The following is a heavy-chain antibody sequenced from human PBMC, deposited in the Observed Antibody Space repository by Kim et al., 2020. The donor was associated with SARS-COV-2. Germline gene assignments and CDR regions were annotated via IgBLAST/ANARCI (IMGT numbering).Heavy chain of an antibody. J-gene: IGHJ4*02. V-gene: IGHV3-7*03. CDR3: ARIDYGDSY. Sequence: GRGKSYVDSVKGRVIIPRDNARNSVFLQMNSLRAENTAIYYCARIDYGDSYWGQGTLVTVSS. D-gene: IGHD4-17*01. CDR2: GRGK.